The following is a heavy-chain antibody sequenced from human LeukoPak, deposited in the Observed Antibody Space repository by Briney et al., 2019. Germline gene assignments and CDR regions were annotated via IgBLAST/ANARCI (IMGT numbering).Heavy chain of an antibody. J-gene: IGHJ4*02. D-gene: IGHD5-12*01. CDR1: RVSIRSYY. V-gene: IGHV4-59*03. Sequence: ASETLSLTCSVFRVSIRSYYWSWIRQSPGKGLEWIGYIHASGNTNLNPSLKSRFTISVDTSKNQFSLKVRSVTAADTAVYYCATYSGNDYTVFDYWGQGTLVTVSS. CDR2: IHASGNT. CDR3: ATYSGNDYTVFDY.